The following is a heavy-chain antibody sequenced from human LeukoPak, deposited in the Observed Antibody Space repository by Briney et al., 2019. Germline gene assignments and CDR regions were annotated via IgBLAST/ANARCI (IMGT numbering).Heavy chain of an antibody. D-gene: IGHD3-10*01. J-gene: IGHJ4*02. CDR3: ARSPSGDGSGSYYKPLFYFDY. CDR2: MNPNSGNT. V-gene: IGHV1-8*03. Sequence: ASVKVSCKASGYTFTSYDINWVRQATGQGLEWMGWMNPNSGNTGYAQKFQGRVTITRDTSASTAYMELSSLRSEDTAVYYCARSPSGDGSGSYYKPLFYFDYWGQGTLVTVSS. CDR1: GYTFTSYD.